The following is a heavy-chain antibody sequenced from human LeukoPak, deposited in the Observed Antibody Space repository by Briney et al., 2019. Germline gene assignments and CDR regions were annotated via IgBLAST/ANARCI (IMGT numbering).Heavy chain of an antibody. V-gene: IGHV4-38-2*02. D-gene: IGHD3-22*01. CDR1: GYSISSGYY. Sequence: SETLSLTCTVSGYSISSGYYWGWIRPPPGKGLEWIANIYHSGNTYYNPSLKSRVTISVDTSKNQFSLNLSSVTAADTAVYYCARTRIKSTMIVVVTAFDIWGQGTMVTVSS. J-gene: IGHJ3*02. CDR3: ARTRIKSTMIVVVTAFDI. CDR2: IYHSGNT.